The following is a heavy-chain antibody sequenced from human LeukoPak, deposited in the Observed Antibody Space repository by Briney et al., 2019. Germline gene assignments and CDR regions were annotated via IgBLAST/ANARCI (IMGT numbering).Heavy chain of an antibody. CDR3: ARGGGVGYSSSWSGFDY. V-gene: IGHV3-64*01. J-gene: IGHJ4*02. CDR1: GFTFSSYA. Sequence: GSLRLSCAASGFTFSSYAMHWVRQAPGKGLEYVSAISSNGGSTYYANSVKGRFTISRDNSKNTLYLQMGSLRAEDMAVYYCARGGGVGYSSSWSGFDYWGQGTLVTVSS. CDR2: ISSNGGST. D-gene: IGHD6-13*01.